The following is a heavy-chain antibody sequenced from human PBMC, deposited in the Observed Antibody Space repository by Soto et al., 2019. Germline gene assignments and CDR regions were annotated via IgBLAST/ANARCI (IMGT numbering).Heavy chain of an antibody. CDR1: GGSIRSGGYY. J-gene: IGHJ4*02. CDR3: ARDRDGYIALDY. Sequence: QVQLQESGPGLVKPSQTLSLTCTVSGGSIRSGGYYWSWIRQYPGKGLEWIGYIYYSGSTYYNPSLKRRITSSVATSNNQSSLNRASVTAAATAVYYCARDRDGYIALDYWGQGTLVTVSS. CDR2: IYYSGST. V-gene: IGHV4-31*03. D-gene: IGHD5-12*01.